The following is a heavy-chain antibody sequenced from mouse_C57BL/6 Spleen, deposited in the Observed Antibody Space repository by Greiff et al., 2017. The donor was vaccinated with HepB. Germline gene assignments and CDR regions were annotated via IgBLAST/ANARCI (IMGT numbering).Heavy chain of an antibody. CDR1: GFTFSSYA. D-gene: IGHD2-5*01. CDR3: ARSYYSNYGRFGYAMDY. V-gene: IGHV5-4*03. J-gene: IGHJ4*01. CDR2: ISDGGSYT. Sequence: EVKLMESGGGLVKPGGSLKLSCAASGFTFSSYAMSWVRQTPEKRLEWVATISDGGSYTYYPDNVKGRFTISRDNAKNNLYLQMSHLTSEDTAMYYCARSYYSNYGRFGYAMDYWGQGTSVTVSS.